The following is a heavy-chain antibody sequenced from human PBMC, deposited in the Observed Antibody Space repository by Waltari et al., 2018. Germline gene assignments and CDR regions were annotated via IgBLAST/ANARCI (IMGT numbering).Heavy chain of an antibody. D-gene: IGHD2-2*01. CDR3: AKDAPLYCSSTSCYVDAFDI. J-gene: IGHJ3*02. V-gene: IGHV3-23*03. CDR1: GFTFSSYA. Sequence: EVQLLESGGGLVQPGGSLRLSCAASGFTFSSYAMSWVRQAPGQGLEWVSVIYSGGSTYYADSVKGRFTISRDNSKNTLYLQMNSLRAEDTAVYYCAKDAPLYCSSTSCYVDAFDIWGQGTMVTVSS. CDR2: IYSGGST.